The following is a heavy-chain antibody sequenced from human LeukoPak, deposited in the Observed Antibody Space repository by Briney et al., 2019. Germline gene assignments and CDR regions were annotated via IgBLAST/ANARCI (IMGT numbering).Heavy chain of an antibody. CDR3: ASQRGYGDLNLHY. Sequence: SGGSLRLSCAASGSTFSSYGMHWVRQAPGKGLEWVAVISYDGSNKYYADSVKGRFTISRDNSKNTLYLQMNSLRAEDTAVYYCASQRGYGDLNLHYWGQGTLVTVSS. J-gene: IGHJ4*02. D-gene: IGHD4-17*01. CDR2: ISYDGSNK. V-gene: IGHV3-30*03. CDR1: GSTFSSYG.